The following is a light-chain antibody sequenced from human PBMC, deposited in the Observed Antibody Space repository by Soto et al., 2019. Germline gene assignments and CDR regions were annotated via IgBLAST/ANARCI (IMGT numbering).Light chain of an antibody. V-gene: IGLV1-51*01. CDR2: DND. Sequence: QSVLTQPPSVSAAPGQKVTISCSGSSSNIGNNYVSWYQHLPGTAPKLLIYDNDQRPSGIPDRYSGSKSGTSATLGITGLQTGDEADYYCGTWDGSLTAWVFGGGTQLTVL. J-gene: IGLJ3*02. CDR3: GTWDGSLTAWV. CDR1: SSNIGNNY.